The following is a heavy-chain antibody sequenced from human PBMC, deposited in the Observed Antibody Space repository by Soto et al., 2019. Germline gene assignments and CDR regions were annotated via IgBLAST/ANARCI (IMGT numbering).Heavy chain of an antibody. V-gene: IGHV4-39*01. D-gene: IGHD3-3*01. Sequence: TSETLSLTCPVSGCSISSSSYYWGWIRQPPGKGLEWIGSIYYSGSTYYNPSLKSRVTISVDTSKNQFSLKLSSVTAADTAVYYCARTIFGVAITYYYYYGMDVWGQGTTVTVSS. CDR2: IYYSGST. CDR1: GCSISSSSYY. J-gene: IGHJ6*02. CDR3: ARTIFGVAITYYYYYGMDV.